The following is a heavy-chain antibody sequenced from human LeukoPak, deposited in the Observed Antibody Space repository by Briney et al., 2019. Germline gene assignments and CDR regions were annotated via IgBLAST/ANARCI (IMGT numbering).Heavy chain of an antibody. Sequence: GASVKVSCKASGYTFTGYYMHWVRQAPGQGLEWMGRINPNSGGTNYAQKFQGRVTMTRGTSISTAYMELGRLRSDDTAVYYCARDRDSSGYYLNWFDPWGQGTLVTVSS. CDR2: INPNSGGT. CDR1: GYTFTGYY. J-gene: IGHJ5*02. D-gene: IGHD3-22*01. CDR3: ARDRDSSGYYLNWFDP. V-gene: IGHV1-2*06.